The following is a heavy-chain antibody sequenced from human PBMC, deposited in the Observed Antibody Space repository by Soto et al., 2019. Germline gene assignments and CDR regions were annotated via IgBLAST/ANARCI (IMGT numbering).Heavy chain of an antibody. CDR3: ARTYGGNAFDY. CDR1: GGSFSGYY. J-gene: IGHJ4*02. D-gene: IGHD2-15*01. V-gene: IGHV4-34*01. Sequence: QVQLQQWGAGLLKPSETLSLTCAVYGGSFSGYYWSWIRQPPGKGLEWIGEIRHSGSTNYNPSLKSRVTISVDTSKNQFSLKLSPVTAADTAVYYCARTYGGNAFDYWGQGTLVTVSS. CDR2: IRHSGST.